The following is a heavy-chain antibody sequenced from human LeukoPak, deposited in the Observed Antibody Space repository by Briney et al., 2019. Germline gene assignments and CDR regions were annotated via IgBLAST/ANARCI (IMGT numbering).Heavy chain of an antibody. D-gene: IGHD3-9*01. J-gene: IGHJ4*02. V-gene: IGHV3-11*04. Sequence: GGSLRLSCAASGFTFSDYYMSWIRQAPGKGLEWVSYISSSGSTIYYADSVKGRFTISRDNAKNSLFLQMNSLRAEDTAVYYCSRAVSNGYYNLYFDSWGQGTLVTVSS. CDR1: GFTFSDYY. CDR3: SRAVSNGYYNLYFDS. CDR2: ISSSGSTI.